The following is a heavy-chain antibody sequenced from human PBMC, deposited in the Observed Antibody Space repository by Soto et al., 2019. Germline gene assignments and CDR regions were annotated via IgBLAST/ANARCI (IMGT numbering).Heavy chain of an antibody. J-gene: IGHJ4*02. CDR3: AKDRVPNYDFWSGYLITVFDY. CDR2: ISGSGGST. CDR1: GFTFSSYA. V-gene: IGHV3-23*01. Sequence: EVQLLESGGGLVQPGGSLRLSCAASGFTFSSYAMSWVRQAPGKGLEWVSAISGSGGSTYYADSVKGRFTISRDNSKNTLYLQMNSLRAEDTAVYYCAKDRVPNYDFWSGYLITVFDYWGQGTLVTVSS. D-gene: IGHD3-3*01.